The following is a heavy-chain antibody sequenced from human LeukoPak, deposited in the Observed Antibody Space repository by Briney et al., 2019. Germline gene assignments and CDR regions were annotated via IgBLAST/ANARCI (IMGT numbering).Heavy chain of an antibody. CDR1: RGSISSGSYY. Sequence: PSQTLSLTCSIHRGSISSGSYYWSWIRQPSGKGLEWIGRIYTSGSTNYNPSLKSRVTISVDTSKNQFSLKLSSVTAADTAVYYCARGRETQDAFDIWGQGTMVTVSS. V-gene: IGHV4-61*02. CDR2: IYTSGST. J-gene: IGHJ3*02. CDR3: ARGRETQDAFDI. D-gene: IGHD1-26*01.